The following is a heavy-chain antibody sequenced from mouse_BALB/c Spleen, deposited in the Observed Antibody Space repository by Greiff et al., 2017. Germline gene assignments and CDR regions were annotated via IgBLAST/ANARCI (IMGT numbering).Heavy chain of an antibody. CDR2: IAPGSGST. V-gene: IGHV1S41*01. CDR1: GYTFTSYW. Sequence: DLVKPGASVKLSCKASGYTFTSYWINWIKQRPGQGLEWIGRIAPGSGSTYYNEMFKGKVTLTVDTSSSTAYIQLSSLSSEDSAVYFCARWFGAMDYWGQGTSVTVSS. CDR3: ARWFGAMDY. D-gene: IGHD2-2*01. J-gene: IGHJ4*01.